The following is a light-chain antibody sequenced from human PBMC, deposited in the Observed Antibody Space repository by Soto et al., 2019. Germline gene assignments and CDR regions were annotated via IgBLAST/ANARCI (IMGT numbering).Light chain of an antibody. J-gene: IGKJ4*01. CDR2: DAF. Sequence: DIQMTQSPSSLSASVGDRVTITCRASQSISSWLAWYQQKPGKAPKLLIFDAFSLESGVPSRFSGSRSGTEFTLTISRLQPDDYATYYCQQYNSYSPLTFGGGTKVEIK. V-gene: IGKV1-5*01. CDR3: QQYNSYSPLT. CDR1: QSISSW.